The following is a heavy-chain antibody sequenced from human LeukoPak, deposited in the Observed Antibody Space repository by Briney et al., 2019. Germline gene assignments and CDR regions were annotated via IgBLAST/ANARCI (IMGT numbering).Heavy chain of an antibody. V-gene: IGHV1-18*01. Sequence: ASVKVSCKASGYTFTSYGISWVRQAPGQGLEWMGWISAYNGNTNYAQKLQGRVTMTTDTSTSTAYMELRSLRSDDTAVYYCARYYYDSSGYLLHDYWGQGTLVTVSS. CDR3: ARYYYDSSGYLLHDY. CDR1: GYTFTSYG. CDR2: ISAYNGNT. D-gene: IGHD3-22*01. J-gene: IGHJ4*02.